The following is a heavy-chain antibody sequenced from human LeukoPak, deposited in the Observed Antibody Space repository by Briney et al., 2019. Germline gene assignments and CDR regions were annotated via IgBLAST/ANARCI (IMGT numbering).Heavy chain of an antibody. V-gene: IGHV3-30*02. CDR1: GFTFSSYG. CDR2: IRYDGSNK. J-gene: IGHJ4*02. D-gene: IGHD4-23*01. CDR3: AKVPSDYGGNQGFDY. Sequence: QSGGSLRLSCAASGFTFSSYGMHWVRQAPGKGREWVAFIRYDGSNKYYADSVKGRLTISRDNSKSTLYLQMNSLRAEDTAVYYCAKVPSDYGGNQGFDYWGQGTLVTVSS.